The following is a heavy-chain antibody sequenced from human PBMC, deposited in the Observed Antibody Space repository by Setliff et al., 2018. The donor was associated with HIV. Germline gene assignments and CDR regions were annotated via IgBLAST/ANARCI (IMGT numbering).Heavy chain of an antibody. V-gene: IGHV1-18*01. CDR2: ISAYNGNT. CDR3: ARLMLEVTLTTVWFDP. CDR1: GYTFTSYG. D-gene: IGHD4-17*01. J-gene: IGHJ5*02. Sequence: GASVKVSCKASGYTFTSYGISWVRQAPGQGLEWMGWISAYNGNTNYAQKLQGRVTMTTDTSTSTAYMELRSLRPDDTAVYYCARLMLEVTLTTVWFDPWGQGTLVTVSS.